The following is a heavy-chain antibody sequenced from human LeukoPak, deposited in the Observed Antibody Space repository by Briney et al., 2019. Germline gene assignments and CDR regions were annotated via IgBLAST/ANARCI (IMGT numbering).Heavy chain of an antibody. V-gene: IGHV1-46*01. CDR2: INPSGGST. Sequence: EASVKVSCKASGYTFTSYYMHWVRQAPGQGLEWMGLINPSGGSTNYAQKFQGRVTMTRDMSTSTVYMELSSLRSEDTAVYYCARVQGYDDDSFVGFSSPDDAFAIWGQGTLVTVSS. CDR3: ARVQGYDDDSFVGFSSPDDAFAI. J-gene: IGHJ3*02. D-gene: IGHD3-3*01. CDR1: GYTFTSYY.